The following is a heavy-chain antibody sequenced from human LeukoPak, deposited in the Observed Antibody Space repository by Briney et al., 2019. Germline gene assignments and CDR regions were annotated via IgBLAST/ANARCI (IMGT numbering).Heavy chain of an antibody. J-gene: IGHJ4*02. Sequence: GGSLRLSCAASGFTFSSYSMNWVRQAPGKGLEWVSSIGSSSSYIYYAVSVKGRFTISRDNAKNSLYLQMNSLRAEDTAVYYCARASMITFGGVIVYWGQGTLVTVSS. CDR1: GFTFSSYS. V-gene: IGHV3-21*01. CDR3: ARASMITFGGVIVY. D-gene: IGHD3-16*02. CDR2: IGSSSSYI.